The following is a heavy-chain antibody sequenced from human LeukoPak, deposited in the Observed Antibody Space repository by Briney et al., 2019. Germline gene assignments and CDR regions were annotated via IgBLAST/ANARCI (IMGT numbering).Heavy chain of an antibody. Sequence: KPSETLSLTCAVSGYSISSGYYWGWIRQPPGKGLEWIGSIYHGGSTYYNPSLKSRVTISVDTSKNQFSLKLSSVTAADTAVYYCARTTVGPGGFDHWGQGTLVTVSS. V-gene: IGHV4-38-2*01. CDR3: ARTTVGPGGFDH. D-gene: IGHD4-23*01. CDR2: IYHGGST. CDR1: GYSISSGYY. J-gene: IGHJ4*02.